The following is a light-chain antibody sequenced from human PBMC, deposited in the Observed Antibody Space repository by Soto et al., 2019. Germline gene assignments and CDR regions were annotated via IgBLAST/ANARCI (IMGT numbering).Light chain of an antibody. CDR3: GTWDGSLSGWW. J-gene: IGLJ3*02. V-gene: IGLV1-51*01. CDR2: DND. CDR1: SSNIGNNY. Sequence: QSVLTQPPSVSAAPGQKVTISCSGSSSNIGNNYVSWYQHLPGTAPKLLIYDNDKRPSGIPDRFSGSKSGTSATLGITGLQTGDDADYYYGTWDGSLSGWWFGGGTKLTVL.